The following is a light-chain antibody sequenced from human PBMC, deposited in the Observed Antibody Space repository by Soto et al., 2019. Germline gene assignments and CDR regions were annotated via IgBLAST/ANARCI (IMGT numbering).Light chain of an antibody. J-gene: IGLJ2*01. CDR1: SSDVGSYRL. CDR2: EDD. CDR3: SSYAGRSTFVV. Sequence: QSALTQPASASASPGEPITISCTGTSSDVGSYRLVSWYQQHPGKAPKLIIYEDDERPSGVSNRFSGSKSGNTASLTISGLQAEDEADYYCSSYAGRSTFVVFGGGTQLTVL. V-gene: IGLV2-23*01.